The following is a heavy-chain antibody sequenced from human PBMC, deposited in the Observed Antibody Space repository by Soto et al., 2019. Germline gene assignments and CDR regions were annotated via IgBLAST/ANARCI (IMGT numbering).Heavy chain of an antibody. CDR2: IIPIFGTA. Sequence: QVQLVQSGAEVKKPGSSVKVSCKASGGTFSSYAISWVRQAPGQGLEWMGGIIPIFGTANYAQKFQGRVTITADEXLSXAXKELSSLSSEDTAVYYCARSDSAAYCGGDCYSQLDYWGQGTLVTVSS. D-gene: IGHD2-21*02. J-gene: IGHJ4*02. CDR3: ARSDSAAYCGGDCYSQLDY. V-gene: IGHV1-69*12. CDR1: GGTFSSYA.